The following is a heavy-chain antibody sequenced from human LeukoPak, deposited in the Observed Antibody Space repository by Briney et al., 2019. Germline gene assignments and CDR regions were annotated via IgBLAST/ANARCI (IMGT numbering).Heavy chain of an antibody. D-gene: IGHD2-2*01. J-gene: IGHJ6*02. CDR2: INNSGNT. Sequence: SETLSLTCTVSGGSISSYYWSWIRQPPGKGLEWIGYINNSGNTNYNPSLKSRVTISVDTSKNQFSLKLSSVTAADTAVYYCARGCSSTSCWLRMDVWGQGTTVTVSS. V-gene: IGHV4-59*12. CDR1: GGSISSYY. CDR3: ARGCSSTSCWLRMDV.